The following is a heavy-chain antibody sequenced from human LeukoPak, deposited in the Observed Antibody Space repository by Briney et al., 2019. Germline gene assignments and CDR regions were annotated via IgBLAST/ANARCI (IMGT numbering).Heavy chain of an antibody. D-gene: IGHD6-19*01. CDR1: GFTFSSFG. V-gene: IGHV3-23*01. CDR3: AKGHSSSGWYFDY. J-gene: IGHJ4*02. CDR2: ISSTGGTA. Sequence: PGGSLRLSCAASGFTFSSFGMSWVRQAPGKGLEWVSAISSTGGTAYYADSVKGRFTISRDNSKNTLYLQMNSLRAEDTAVYYCAKGHSSSGWYFDYWGQGTLVTVSS.